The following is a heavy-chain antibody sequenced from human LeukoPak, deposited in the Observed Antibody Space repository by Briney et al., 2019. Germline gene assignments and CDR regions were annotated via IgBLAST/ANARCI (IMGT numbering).Heavy chain of an antibody. CDR1: GFTFSTYA. Sequence: GGSLRLSCAASGFTFSTYAMSWVRQAPGKGLERVSGISGSGDNTYYADPVKGRFTISGDNSKNTLYVQVNSLGTEDTAAYYCAKGSYYDSSGSFYFDYWGQGTLVTVSS. J-gene: IGHJ4*02. CDR2: ISGSGDNT. V-gene: IGHV3-23*01. CDR3: AKGSYYDSSGSFYFDY. D-gene: IGHD3-22*01.